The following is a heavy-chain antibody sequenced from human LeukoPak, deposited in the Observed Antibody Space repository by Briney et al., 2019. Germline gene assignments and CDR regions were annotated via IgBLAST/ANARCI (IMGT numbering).Heavy chain of an antibody. CDR1: GGSISSGSYY. CDR3: ARRVSSGYYGWYFDL. J-gene: IGHJ2*01. V-gene: IGHV4-61*02. CDR2: IYTSGST. Sequence: SQTLSLTCTVSGGSISSGSYYWSWIRQPAGKGLEWIGRIYTSGSTNYNPSLKSRVTISVDTSKNQFSLKLSSVTAADTAVYYCARRVSSGYYGWYFDLWGRGTLVTVSS. D-gene: IGHD3-22*01.